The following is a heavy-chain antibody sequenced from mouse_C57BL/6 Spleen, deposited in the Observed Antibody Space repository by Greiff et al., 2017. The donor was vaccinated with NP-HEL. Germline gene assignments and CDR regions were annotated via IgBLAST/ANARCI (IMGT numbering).Heavy chain of an antibody. D-gene: IGHD3-1*01. Sequence: EVQLQQSGPELVKPGASVKIPCKASGYTFTDYNMDWVKQSHGKSLEWIGDINPNSGGTIYNQKFKGKATLTVDKSSSTAYMELRSLTSEDTAVYYCARSRANFSWFAYWGQGTLVTVSA. CDR3: ARSRANFSWFAY. CDR2: INPNSGGT. J-gene: IGHJ3*01. CDR1: GYTFTDYN. V-gene: IGHV1-18*01.